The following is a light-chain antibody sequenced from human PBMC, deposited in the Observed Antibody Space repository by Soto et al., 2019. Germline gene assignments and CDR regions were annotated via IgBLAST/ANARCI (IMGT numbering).Light chain of an antibody. CDR3: QHYDSYSEA. J-gene: IGKJ1*01. CDR1: QTISSW. Sequence: DIQMTQSPSTLSASVGDRVTITCRASQTISSWVAWYQQKPGKAPKLLIYKASTLKSGVPSRFSGSGSGTESTLTISSLQPDDFATHYCQHYDSYSEAFGQGTKVEL. CDR2: KAS. V-gene: IGKV1-5*03.